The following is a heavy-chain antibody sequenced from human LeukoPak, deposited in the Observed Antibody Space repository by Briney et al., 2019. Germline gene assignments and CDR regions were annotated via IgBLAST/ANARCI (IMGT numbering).Heavy chain of an antibody. Sequence: GGSLRLSCAASGFTFSHYYMSWIRQAPGKGLEWISYITSTGSTMYYADSVKGRFTISRDNAKNSLYLQMNSLRAEDTAVYYCARARRSSGWPLVDYWGQGTLVTVSS. D-gene: IGHD6-19*01. CDR3: ARARRSSGWPLVDY. V-gene: IGHV3-11*01. CDR1: GFTFSHYY. J-gene: IGHJ4*02. CDR2: ITSTGSTM.